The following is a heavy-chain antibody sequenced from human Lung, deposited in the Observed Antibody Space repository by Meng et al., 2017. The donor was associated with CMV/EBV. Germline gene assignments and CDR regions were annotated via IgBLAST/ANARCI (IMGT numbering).Heavy chain of an antibody. J-gene: IGHJ5*02. CDR1: GASMSRDDHY. Sequence: SGASMSRDDHYWGWIRQHPGKGLEWIGYIYFTGNTCCDPSLKSRVSMSIDTSGNHFSLRLSSVTAADTAVYYCVSRIAATGYGWFDPWGQGILVTVSS. CDR3: VSRIAATGYGWFDP. CDR2: IYFTGNT. D-gene: IGHD6-25*01. V-gene: IGHV4-31*02.